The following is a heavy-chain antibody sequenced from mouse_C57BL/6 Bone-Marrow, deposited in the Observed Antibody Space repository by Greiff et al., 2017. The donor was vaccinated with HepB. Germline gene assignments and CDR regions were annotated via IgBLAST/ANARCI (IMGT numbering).Heavy chain of an antibody. CDR3: TTMVTTGYYYAMDY. CDR2: IDPENGDT. J-gene: IGHJ4*01. V-gene: IGHV14-4*01. CDR1: GFNIKDDY. Sequence: EVKLQQSGAELVRPGASVKLSCTASGFNIKDDYMHWVKQRPEQGLEWIGWIDPENGDTEYASKFQGKATITADTSSNTAYLQLSSLTSEDTAVYYCTTMVTTGYYYAMDYWGQGTSVTVSS. D-gene: IGHD2-2*01.